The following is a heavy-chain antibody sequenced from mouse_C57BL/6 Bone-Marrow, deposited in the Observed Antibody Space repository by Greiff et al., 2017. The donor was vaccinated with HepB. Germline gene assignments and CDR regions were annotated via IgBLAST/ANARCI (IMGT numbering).Heavy chain of an antibody. J-gene: IGHJ4*01. CDR1: GFNIKDDY. CDR3: TPPMVSYAMDY. V-gene: IGHV14-4*01. Sequence: VQLQQSGAELVRPGASVKLSCTASGFNIKDDYMHWVKQRPEQGLEWIGWIDPENGDTEYASKFQGKATITADTSSNTAYLQLSSLTSEDTAVYYCTPPMVSYAMDYWGQGTSVTVSS. D-gene: IGHD2-2*01. CDR2: IDPENGDT.